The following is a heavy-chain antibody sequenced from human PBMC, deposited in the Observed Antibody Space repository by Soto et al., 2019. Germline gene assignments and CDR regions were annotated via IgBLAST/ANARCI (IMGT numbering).Heavy chain of an antibody. CDR2: IYPTSGST. V-gene: IGHV1-46*01. CDR1: GYTFTSYY. J-gene: IGHJ4*02. Sequence: GASVKVSCKASGYTFTSYYMHWVRQAPGQGLEYMGIIYPTSGSTSYAQKFQGRVTMTRDTSTSTVYMELSGLGSEDTAVYFCAREPPQPCYFANWGQGALVTVYS. CDR3: AREPPQPCYFAN.